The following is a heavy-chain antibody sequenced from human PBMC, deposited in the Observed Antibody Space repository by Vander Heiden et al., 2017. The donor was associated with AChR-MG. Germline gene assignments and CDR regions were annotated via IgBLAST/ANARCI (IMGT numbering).Heavy chain of an antibody. Sequence: EVQLVQSGAEVKKPGESMKISCKGSGYSFTSYWICLVRQMPGKGLEWMGISYPGDSDTRYSPSFQGQVTISADKSISTAYLQWSSLKASDTAMYYCASSDYDILTGPLVDAFDIWGQGTMVTVSS. CDR3: ASSDYDILTGPLVDAFDI. D-gene: IGHD3-9*01. CDR1: GYSFTSYW. J-gene: IGHJ3*02. V-gene: IGHV5-51*01. CDR2: SYPGDSDT.